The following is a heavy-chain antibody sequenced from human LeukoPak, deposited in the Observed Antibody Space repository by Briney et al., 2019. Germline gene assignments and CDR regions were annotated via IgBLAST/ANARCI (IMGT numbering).Heavy chain of an antibody. J-gene: IGHJ3*02. CDR2: ISSSDSTI. CDR3: ARESYCSGGSCYSGRAFDI. D-gene: IGHD2-15*01. Sequence: GGSLRLSCAASGFTFSSYEMNWVRQAPGKGLEWVSYISSSDSTIYYADSVKGRFTISRDNAKNMLYLQMNSLRAEDTAVYYCARESYCSGGSCYSGRAFDIWGQGTMVTVSS. V-gene: IGHV3-48*03. CDR1: GFTFSSYE.